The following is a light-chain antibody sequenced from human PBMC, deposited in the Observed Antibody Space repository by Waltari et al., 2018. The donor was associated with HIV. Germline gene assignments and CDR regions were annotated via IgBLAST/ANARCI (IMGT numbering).Light chain of an antibody. V-gene: IGKV3-20*01. CDR3: QQYGSSPRT. CDR1: QSVSGSY. J-gene: IGKJ1*01. CDR2: GAS. Sequence: EIVLTQSPGTLSLSPGERATLSCRASQSVSGSYLAWYQQKLGQAPRLLIYGASSRATGIPDRFSGSGSGTDFTLTISRLEPEDFAVYYCQQYGSSPRTFGQGTKVEMK.